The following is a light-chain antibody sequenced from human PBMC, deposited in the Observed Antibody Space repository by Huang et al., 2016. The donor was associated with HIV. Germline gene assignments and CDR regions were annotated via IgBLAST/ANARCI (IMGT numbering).Light chain of an antibody. CDR3: QQYNNWPPNT. V-gene: IGKV3-15*01. J-gene: IGKJ2*01. CDR2: GAS. Sequence: ETVMTQSPATLSVSPGESVTLSCRASQSVSSNLAWYQHTPGQGPRLLIYGASTRATGIPARFRGSGSGTEFTLTINTLQSEDFAVYYCQQYNNWPPNTFGQGTKLEIK. CDR1: QSVSSN.